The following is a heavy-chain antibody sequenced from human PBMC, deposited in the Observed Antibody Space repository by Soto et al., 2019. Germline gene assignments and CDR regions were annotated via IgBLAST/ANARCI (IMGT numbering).Heavy chain of an antibody. CDR1: GGSISSGGYY. CDR3: ARGEVSPAASLDY. Sequence: SETLSLTCTVSGGSISSGGYYWSWIRQRPGKGLEWIGDIHYSGSTFYNPSLKSRVTISVDTSENQFSLKLSSMTAADTAVYYCARGEVSPAASLDYWGQGTLVTVSS. D-gene: IGHD2-2*01. J-gene: IGHJ4*02. V-gene: IGHV4-31*03. CDR2: IHYSGST.